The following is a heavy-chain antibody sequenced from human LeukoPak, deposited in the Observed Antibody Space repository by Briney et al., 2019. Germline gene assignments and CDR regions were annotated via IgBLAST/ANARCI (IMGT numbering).Heavy chain of an antibody. CDR1: GFTFSNYA. J-gene: IGHJ4*02. CDR2: ISNTGGST. D-gene: IGHD3-3*01. Sequence: QPGGSLRLSCAASGFTFSNYAMNWVRQAPGKGLEWVSDISNTGGSTHYGGSAKGWFTISRDNSKNTLYLEMNSLRAEDTAVYYCAKQEAWRASDYWGQGTLVTVSS. CDR3: AKQEAWRASDY. V-gene: IGHV3-23*01.